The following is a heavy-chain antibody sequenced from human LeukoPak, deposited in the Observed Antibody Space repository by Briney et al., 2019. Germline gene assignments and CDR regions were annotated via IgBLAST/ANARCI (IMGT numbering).Heavy chain of an antibody. D-gene: IGHD6-13*01. CDR2: ISGSGGST. CDR1: GFTFSSYA. Sequence: PGGSLRLSCAASGFTFSSYAMSWVRQAPGKGLEWVSAISGSGGSTYYADPVKGRFTISRDNSKNTLCLQMNSLRAEDTAVYYCAAEQQLETVLPSWLVQYNYYYMDVWGKGTTVTVSS. V-gene: IGHV3-23*01. J-gene: IGHJ6*03. CDR3: AAEQQLETVLPSWLVQYNYYYMDV.